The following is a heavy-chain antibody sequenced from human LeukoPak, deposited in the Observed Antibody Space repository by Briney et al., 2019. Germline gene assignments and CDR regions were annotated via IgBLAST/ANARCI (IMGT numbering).Heavy chain of an antibody. V-gene: IGHV3-74*01. CDR2: INSDGSST. J-gene: IGHJ3*02. CDR1: GFTFSSYW. CDR3: ARAPHYYDSSGYYRSYHDAFDI. Sequence: GGSLRLSCAASGFTFSSYWMHWVRQAPGKGLVWVSRINSDGSSTSYADSVKGRFTISRDNAKNTLYLQMNSLRAEDTAVYYCARAPHYYDSSGYYRSYHDAFDIWGQGTMVTVSS. D-gene: IGHD3-22*01.